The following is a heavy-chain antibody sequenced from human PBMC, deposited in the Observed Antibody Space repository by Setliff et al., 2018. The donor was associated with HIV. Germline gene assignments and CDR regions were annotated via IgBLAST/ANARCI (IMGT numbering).Heavy chain of an antibody. CDR1: GYIFTDYY. CDR2: VDPQDGET. D-gene: IGHD3-10*01. Sequence: ASVKVSCKASGYIFTDYYMHWVQQAPGEGLEWMGRVDPQDGETKYAEKFQGRVTITADTSTDTSDMELSSLRSEDTAVYYCATAGTYYYGSGTYHASGFWGQGTLVTVSS. CDR3: ATAGTYYYGSGTYHASGF. J-gene: IGHJ4*02. V-gene: IGHV1-69-2*01.